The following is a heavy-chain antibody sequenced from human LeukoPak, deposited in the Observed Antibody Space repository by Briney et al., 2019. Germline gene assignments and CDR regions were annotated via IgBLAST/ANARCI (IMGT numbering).Heavy chain of an antibody. CDR2: IIPILGIA. V-gene: IGHV1-69*04. CDR1: GGTFTSYA. Sequence: GASVRLSCKASGGTFTSYAISWVRQAPGQGLEWMGRIIPILGIANYAHKFQGRVTITSDKSTSTAYMELSSLRSEDTAVYYCARGITMVRGGPFVDVWGQGTTVTVSS. J-gene: IGHJ6*02. D-gene: IGHD3-10*01. CDR3: ARGITMVRGGPFVDV.